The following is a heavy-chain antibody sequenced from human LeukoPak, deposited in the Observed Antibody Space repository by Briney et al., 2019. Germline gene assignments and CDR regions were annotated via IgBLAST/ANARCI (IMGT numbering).Heavy chain of an antibody. CDR3: ARGWESYYDSSGSSKDAFDI. J-gene: IGHJ3*02. V-gene: IGHV3-66*01. CDR1: GFTFSDYY. D-gene: IGHD3-22*01. Sequence: PGGSLRLSCAASGFTFSDYYMSWVRQAPGKGLEWVSVIYSGGSTYYADSVKGRFTISRDNSKNTLYLQMNSLRAEDTAVYYCARGWESYYDSSGSSKDAFDIWGQGTMVTVSS. CDR2: IYSGGST.